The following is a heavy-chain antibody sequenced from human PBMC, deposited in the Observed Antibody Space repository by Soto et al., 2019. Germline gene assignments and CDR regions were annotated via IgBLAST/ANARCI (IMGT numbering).Heavy chain of an antibody. V-gene: IGHV4-34*01. CDR2: INHSGST. CDR1: GGSFSGYY. Sequence: SETLSLTCAVYGGSFSGYYWSWIRQPPGKGLEWIGEINHSGSTNYNPSLKSRVTISVDTSKNQFTLKLSSVTAADTAVYYCARGDNHGSGSYYPFDYWGQGTLVTVSS. D-gene: IGHD3-10*01. J-gene: IGHJ4*02. CDR3: ARGDNHGSGSYYPFDY.